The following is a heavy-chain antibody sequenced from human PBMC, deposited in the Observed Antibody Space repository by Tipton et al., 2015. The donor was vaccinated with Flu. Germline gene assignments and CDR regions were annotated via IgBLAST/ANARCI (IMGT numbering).Heavy chain of an antibody. CDR1: VEALGTHY. D-gene: IGHD4-17*01. J-gene: IGHJ4*01. CDR3: ARLPRHYGDYPLDY. CDR2: IFATGTA. Sequence: VEALGTHYWTWFRQPAGERLEWIGRIFATGTAIYNPSLRSRITMSVDTSKNQFSLNLTSVTAADTAVYYCARLPRHYGDYPLDYLGPRIMVTVSS. V-gene: IGHV4-4*07.